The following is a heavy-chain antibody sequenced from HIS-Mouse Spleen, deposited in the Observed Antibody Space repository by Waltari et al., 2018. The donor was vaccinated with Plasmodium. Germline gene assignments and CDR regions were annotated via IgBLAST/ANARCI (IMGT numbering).Heavy chain of an antibody. CDR2: IWYDGSNK. J-gene: IGHJ3*02. D-gene: IGHD1-1*01. Sequence: QVQLVESGGGVVQPGRSLRLSCAASGFTFSSYGMHWVRQAPGKGLEWVAVIWYDGSNKYYADSVKCRFTISRDNSKNTLYLQMNSLRAEDTAVYYCAKEEGNWNDDDAFDIWGQGTMVTVSS. CDR1: GFTFSSYG. V-gene: IGHV3-33*06. CDR3: AKEEGNWNDDDAFDI.